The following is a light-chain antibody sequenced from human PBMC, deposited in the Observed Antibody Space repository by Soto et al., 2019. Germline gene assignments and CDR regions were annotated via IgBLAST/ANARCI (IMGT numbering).Light chain of an antibody. V-gene: IGKV3-11*01. CDR2: DAS. Sequence: EIVLTQSPATLSLSPGERATLSCRASQSVSSYLAWYQQKPGQAPRLLLYDASNRATGIPARFSGSGSGTVFTLTISSPEPEDFAVYYCQQRSTGGVTFGQGTRLEIK. CDR1: QSVSSY. J-gene: IGKJ5*01. CDR3: QQRSTGGVT.